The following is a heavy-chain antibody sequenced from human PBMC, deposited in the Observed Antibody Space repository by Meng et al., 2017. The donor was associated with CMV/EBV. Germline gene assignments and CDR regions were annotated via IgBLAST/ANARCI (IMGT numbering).Heavy chain of an antibody. Sequence: SETLSLTCTVSGGSVSSGSYYWSWLRPPPGKGLEWIGYIYYSGSTNYNPSLKSRVTISVDTSKNQFSLKLSSVTAADTAVYYCARAPGATTYYDFWSGYAVAFDIWGQGKMVTVSS. CDR1: GGSVSSGSYY. D-gene: IGHD3-3*01. CDR2: IYYSGST. J-gene: IGHJ3*02. CDR3: ARAPGATTYYDFWSGYAVAFDI. V-gene: IGHV4-61*01.